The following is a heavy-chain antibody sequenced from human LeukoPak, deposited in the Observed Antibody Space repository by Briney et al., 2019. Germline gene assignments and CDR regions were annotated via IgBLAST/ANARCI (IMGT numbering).Heavy chain of an antibody. Sequence: GGSLRLSCAASGFTFNSFGMHWVRQAPGKGLEWVAFMRYDGSNKYYADSVKGRFTISRDNSKNTLFLQMISLRAEDTAVYYCAKDRTAHDFWSGYYPTVIFDFWGQGTLVTVSS. CDR2: MRYDGSNK. CDR1: GFTFNSFG. CDR3: AKDRTAHDFWSGYYPTVIFDF. J-gene: IGHJ4*02. D-gene: IGHD3-3*01. V-gene: IGHV3-30*02.